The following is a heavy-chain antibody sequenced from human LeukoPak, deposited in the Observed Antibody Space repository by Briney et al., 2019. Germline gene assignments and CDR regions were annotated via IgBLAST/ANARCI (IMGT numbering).Heavy chain of an antibody. CDR2: ISSSSNDI. CDR3: ARDVSGYDYVYYFDN. Sequence: GGSLRLSCAASDFSFITYAMSWVRQAPGKGLEWVSSISSSSNDIYYADSVKGRFTISRDNANNSLYLQMNSLRAEDTAIYYCARDVSGYDYVYYFDNWGQGTLVTVSS. D-gene: IGHD5-12*01. J-gene: IGHJ4*02. CDR1: DFSFITYA. V-gene: IGHV3-21*06.